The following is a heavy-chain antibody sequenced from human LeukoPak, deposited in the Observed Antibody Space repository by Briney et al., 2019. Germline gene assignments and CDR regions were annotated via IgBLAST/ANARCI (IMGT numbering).Heavy chain of an antibody. CDR3: AKATYTTDF. D-gene: IGHD1-14*01. V-gene: IGHV3-30*18. CDR1: GFTFNSYG. J-gene: IGHJ4*02. CDR2: ISYDGSNK. Sequence: GGSLRLSCAASGFTFNSYGMHWVRQAPGKGLEWVAVISYDGSNKYYADSVKGRFTISRDNSKNTLHLHMNSLRSEDTAVYFCAKATYTTDFWGQGALVTVSS.